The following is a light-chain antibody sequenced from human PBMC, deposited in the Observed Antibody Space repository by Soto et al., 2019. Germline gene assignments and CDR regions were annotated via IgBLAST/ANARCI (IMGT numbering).Light chain of an antibody. Sequence: QTVLAQPPSASGSPRQSVTISCTGSGSDIGAYNFVSWYQQHPGKAPKLMIFGVTERPSGVPDRFSGSKSGNTASLTVSGLQADDEAVYYCYSYAGRNIWVFGGGTKLTVL. CDR2: GVT. CDR3: YSYAGRNIWV. V-gene: IGLV2-8*01. J-gene: IGLJ3*02. CDR1: GSDIGAYNF.